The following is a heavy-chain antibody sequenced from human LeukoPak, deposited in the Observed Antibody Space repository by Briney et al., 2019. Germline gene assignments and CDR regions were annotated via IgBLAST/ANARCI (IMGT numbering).Heavy chain of an antibody. CDR1: GFTLSKYW. D-gene: IGHD6-19*01. J-gene: IGHJ1*01. CDR3: ATKQWLAPPPDS. Sequence: GGSLRLSCAASGFTLSKYWMLWVRQAPGKGLESVSRIKTDGTVTTYADSVKGRFTVSRDNADNTMFLQMNSVRDEDTAVYYCATKQWLAPPPDSWGQGTPVTVSS. V-gene: IGHV3-74*01. CDR2: IKTDGTVT.